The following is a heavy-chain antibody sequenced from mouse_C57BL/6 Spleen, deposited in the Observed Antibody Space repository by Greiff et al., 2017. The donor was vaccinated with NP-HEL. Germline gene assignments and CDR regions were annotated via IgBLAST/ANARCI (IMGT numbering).Heavy chain of an antibody. Sequence: EVQRVESGPGLVKPSQSLSLTCSVTGYSITSGYYWNWIRQFPGNKLEWMGYISYDGSNNYNPSLKNRISITRDTSKNQFFLKLNSVTTEDTATYYCARDDYDPAWFAYWGQGTLVTVSA. J-gene: IGHJ3*01. CDR1: GYSITSGYY. CDR2: ISYDGSN. D-gene: IGHD2-4*01. V-gene: IGHV3-6*01. CDR3: ARDDYDPAWFAY.